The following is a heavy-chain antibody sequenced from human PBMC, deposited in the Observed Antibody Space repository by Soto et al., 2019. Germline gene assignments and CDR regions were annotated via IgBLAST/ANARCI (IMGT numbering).Heavy chain of an antibody. CDR2: INPNSGGT. J-gene: IGHJ4*02. V-gene: IGHV1-2*04. Sequence: ASVKVSCKASGYTFTGYYMHWVRQAPGQGLEWMGWINPNSGGTNYAQKFQGWVTMTRDTSISTAYMELSRLRSDDTAVYSCARGVSSRWTVDYWGQGTLVTVTS. CDR1: GYTFTGYY. CDR3: ARGVSSRWTVDY. D-gene: IGHD6-19*01.